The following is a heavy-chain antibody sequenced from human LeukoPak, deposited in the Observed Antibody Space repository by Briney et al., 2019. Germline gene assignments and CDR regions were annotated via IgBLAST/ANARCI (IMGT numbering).Heavy chain of an antibody. V-gene: IGHV4-34*01. CDR2: INHSGST. D-gene: IGHD3-9*01. CDR1: GGSFSGYY. Sequence: PETLSLTCAVYGGSFSGYYWCWIRQPPGKGLEWVGEINHSGSTNYNPSLKSRVTISVDTSKNQFSLKLSSVPAADTAVYYCARHAGEVHFYWLLYGSRGDYYYGMDVWGQGTTVTVSS. J-gene: IGHJ6*02. CDR3: ARHAGEVHFYWLLYGSRGDYYYGMDV.